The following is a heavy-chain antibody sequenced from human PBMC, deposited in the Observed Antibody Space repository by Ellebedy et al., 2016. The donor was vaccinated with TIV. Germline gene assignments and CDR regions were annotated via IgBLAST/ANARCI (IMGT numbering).Heavy chain of an antibody. V-gene: IGHV3-7*03. CDR3: ERKGAGGFDY. Sequence: GESLKISCAASGFTFSSYWMSWVRQAPGKGLEWVANIKQDGSEKDYVDSAKGRVSISRDNAKKSLYLQMNSLRAEDTAVYFCERKGAGGFDYWGQGTLVTVSS. J-gene: IGHJ4*02. D-gene: IGHD1-26*01. CDR1: GFTFSSYW. CDR2: IKQDGSEK.